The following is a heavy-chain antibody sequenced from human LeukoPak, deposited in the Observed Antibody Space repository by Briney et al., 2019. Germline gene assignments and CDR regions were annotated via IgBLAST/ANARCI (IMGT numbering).Heavy chain of an antibody. V-gene: IGHV3-23*01. CDR1: GFIFSNYA. D-gene: IGHD3-3*01. Sequence: GGSLRLSCAASGFIFSNYAMSWVRQAPGKGLEWVSAISASGGATYYADSVKGRFTISGENSKNTLFLQMKSLRAEDTAIYYCAKRDDFWSGYSEDHWGQGILVAVSS. CDR3: AKRDDFWSGYSEDH. CDR2: ISASGGAT. J-gene: IGHJ4*02.